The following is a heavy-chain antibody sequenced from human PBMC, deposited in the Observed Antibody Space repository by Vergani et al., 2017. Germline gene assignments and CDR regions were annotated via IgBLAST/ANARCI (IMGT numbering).Heavy chain of an antibody. V-gene: IGHV3-21*01. Sequence: VQLVESGGGVVQPGGSLRLSCEASGFSFPGYAMSWVRQAPGKGLEWVSSISGNNDDVYYADSVKGRFTISRDNAKNSLYLDMSSLRAEDTAVYYCERDVRVSRTWGQGTLVAVSS. CDR1: GFSFPGYA. J-gene: IGHJ3*01. CDR2: ISGNNDDV. CDR3: ERDVRVSRT.